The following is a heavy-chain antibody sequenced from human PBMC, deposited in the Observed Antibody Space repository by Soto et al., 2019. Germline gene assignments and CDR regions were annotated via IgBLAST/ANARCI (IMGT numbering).Heavy chain of an antibody. D-gene: IGHD6-19*01. Sequence: QVQLVESGGGVVQPGRSLRLSCEASGFTFSSYGMHWVRQAPGKGLEWVAVISYDGSNKYYADSVKGRFTISRDNSKNTLYLQMSSLRAEDTAVYYCAKYLSQWLTRYFFDDWGQGTLVTVSS. CDR3: AKYLSQWLTRYFFDD. CDR1: GFTFSSYG. CDR2: ISYDGSNK. V-gene: IGHV3-30*18. J-gene: IGHJ4*02.